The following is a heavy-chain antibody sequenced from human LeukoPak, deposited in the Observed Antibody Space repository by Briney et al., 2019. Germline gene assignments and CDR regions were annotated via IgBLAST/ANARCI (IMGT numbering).Heavy chain of an antibody. CDR1: GFTFSSYW. D-gene: IGHD6-6*01. CDR2: IKQDGSEH. Sequence: GGSLRLSCAASGFTFSSYWMNWVRQAPGKGLEWVASIKQDGSEHYYVDSVKGRFTISRDNAKNSLYLQMDSLRAEDTAVYYWARRSEGISSSGWFDPWGQGTLVNVSS. V-gene: IGHV3-7*01. J-gene: IGHJ5*02. CDR3: ARRSEGISSSGWFDP.